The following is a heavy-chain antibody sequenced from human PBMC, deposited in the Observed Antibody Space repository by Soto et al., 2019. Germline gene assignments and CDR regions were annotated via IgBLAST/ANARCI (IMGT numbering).Heavy chain of an antibody. CDR2: IYYSGST. CDR1: VGSITSSEYS. CDR3: ASEATLGIYFDY. Sequence: SETVSLTCNVSVGSITSSEYSWNWIRQPPGKGLEWIGSIYYSGSTYYNPSLKSRVTISVDTSKNQFSLKLSSVTAADTAVYYCASEATLGIYFDYWGQGTLVTVSS. D-gene: IGHD5-12*01. J-gene: IGHJ4*02. V-gene: IGHV4-39*01.